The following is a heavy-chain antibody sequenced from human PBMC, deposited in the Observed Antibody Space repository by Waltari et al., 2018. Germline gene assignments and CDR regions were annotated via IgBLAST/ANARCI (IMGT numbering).Heavy chain of an antibody. J-gene: IGHJ4*02. CDR1: GFTFSSYS. CDR2: ISRSSSYI. D-gene: IGHD3-10*01. CDR3: ARDAGEMDFDY. V-gene: IGHV3-21*01. Sequence: EVQLVESGGGLVKPGGSLRLSCAASGFTFSSYSMNWVRQAPGKGLEWVSSISRSSSYIYYADSVKGRFTISRDNAKNSLYLQMNSLRAEDTAVYYCARDAGEMDFDYWGQGTLVTVSS.